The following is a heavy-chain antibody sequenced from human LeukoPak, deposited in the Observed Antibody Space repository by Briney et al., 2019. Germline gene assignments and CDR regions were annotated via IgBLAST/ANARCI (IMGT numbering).Heavy chain of an antibody. CDR2: IHTDGSST. CDR3: ARTSYGGNSPDWFDP. J-gene: IGHJ5*02. CDR1: GFTFSSYW. Sequence: HPGGSLRLSCAAPGFTFSSYWMHWVRQAPGKGLVWVSRIHTDGSSTSYADSVKGRFTISRDNAKNTLYLQMTSLTVEDTAVYYCARTSYGGNSPDWFDPWGQGTLVTVSS. V-gene: IGHV3-74*01. D-gene: IGHD4-23*01.